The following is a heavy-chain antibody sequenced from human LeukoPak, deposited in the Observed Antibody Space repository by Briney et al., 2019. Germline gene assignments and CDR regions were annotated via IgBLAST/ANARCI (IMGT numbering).Heavy chain of an antibody. CDR2: IYPGDSDT. V-gene: IGHV5-51*01. Sequence: GESLRISCKGSGYTFSSYWIGWVRQMPGRGLEWMGIIYPGDSDTRYSPSLQGQVTISVDTSIGTAYLQWSSLKASDTAIYYCARQNDFRLDYWGQGTLVTVSS. CDR3: ARQNDFRLDY. CDR1: GYTFSSYW. J-gene: IGHJ4*02. D-gene: IGHD3-3*01.